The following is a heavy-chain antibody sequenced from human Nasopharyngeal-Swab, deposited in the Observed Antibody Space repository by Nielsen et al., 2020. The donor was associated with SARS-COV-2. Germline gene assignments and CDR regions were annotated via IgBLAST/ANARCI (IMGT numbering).Heavy chain of an antibody. CDR1: GFTFSTYA. V-gene: IGHV3-23*01. Sequence: GESLKISCAASGFTFSTYAMYWVRPPPAKGLEWVSIISGIGGSTYYADSVKGRFTISRDNSKNTLYLQMNSLRAEDTAVYYCAKPGIAAAGRGYYYGMDVWGQGTTVTVSS. J-gene: IGHJ6*02. D-gene: IGHD6-13*01. CDR3: AKPGIAAAGRGYYYGMDV. CDR2: ISGIGGST.